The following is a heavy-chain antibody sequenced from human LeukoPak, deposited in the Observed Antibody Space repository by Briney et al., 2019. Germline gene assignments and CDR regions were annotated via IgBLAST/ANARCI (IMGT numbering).Heavy chain of an antibody. V-gene: IGHV3-30*18. CDR1: GFTFSSYG. J-gene: IGHJ4*02. CDR3: AKEGLQPFFDY. Sequence: GGSLRLSCAASGFTFSSYGMHWVRQAPDKGLEWVAVISYDGSNKYYADSVKGRFTISRDNSKNTLYLQMNSLRAEDTAVYYCAKEGLQPFFDYWGQGTLVTVSS. CDR2: ISYDGSNK. D-gene: IGHD6-13*01.